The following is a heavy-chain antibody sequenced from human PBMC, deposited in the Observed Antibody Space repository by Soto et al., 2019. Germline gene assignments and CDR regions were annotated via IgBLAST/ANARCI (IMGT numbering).Heavy chain of an antibody. J-gene: IGHJ6*02. D-gene: IGHD2-15*01. CDR1: GFTFSSYA. CDR3: VGYCSGGSCYSPYYGMDV. CDR2: ISSNGGST. Sequence: GGSLRLSCSASGFTFSSYAMHWVRQAPGKGLEYVSAISSNGGSTYYADSVKGRFTISRDNSKNTLYLQMSSLRAEDTAVYYCVGYCSGGSCYSPYYGMDVWGQGTTVTVSS. V-gene: IGHV3-64D*08.